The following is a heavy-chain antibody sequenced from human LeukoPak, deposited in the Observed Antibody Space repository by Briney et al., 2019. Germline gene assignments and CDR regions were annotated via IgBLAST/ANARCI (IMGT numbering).Heavy chain of an antibody. J-gene: IGHJ3*02. CDR2: IIPIFGTA. Sequence: SVKVSCKASGGTFSSYAISWVRQAPGQGLEWMGGIIPIFGTANYAQKFQGRVTITADESTSTAYMELSSLRSEDTAVYYCARSGPWIQLWADAFDIWGQGTMVTISS. CDR3: ARSGPWIQLWADAFDI. D-gene: IGHD5-18*01. CDR1: GGTFSSYA. V-gene: IGHV1-69*13.